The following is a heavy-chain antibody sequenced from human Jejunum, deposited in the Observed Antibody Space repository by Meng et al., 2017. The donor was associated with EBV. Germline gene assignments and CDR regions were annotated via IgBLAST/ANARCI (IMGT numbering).Heavy chain of an antibody. CDR3: ARGEGGYCSSSSCYLGT. D-gene: IGHD2-2*01. CDR1: GYSFTSSA. Sequence: QVELVQSGSELKPPGASVKVSCKASGYSFTSSAMHWVRQAPGQGLEWMGWINTDTRNPTYAQGLTGRFVFSLDTSVSTAYLQISSLKAEDTAVYYCARGEGGYCSSSSCYLGTWGQGTLVTVSS. CDR2: INTDTRNP. J-gene: IGHJ4*02. V-gene: IGHV7-4-1*02.